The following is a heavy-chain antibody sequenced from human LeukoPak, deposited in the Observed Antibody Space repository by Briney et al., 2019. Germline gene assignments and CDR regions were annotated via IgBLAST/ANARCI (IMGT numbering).Heavy chain of an antibody. Sequence: PSETLSLTCTVSGGSISSYYWSWIRQPPGKGLEWIGYIYYSGSTNYNPSLKSRVTISVDTSKNQFSLKLSSVTAADTGVYYCARGELLADPWGQGTLVTVSS. CDR2: IYYSGST. CDR1: GGSISSYY. V-gene: IGHV4-59*01. J-gene: IGHJ5*02. CDR3: ARGELLADP. D-gene: IGHD1-26*01.